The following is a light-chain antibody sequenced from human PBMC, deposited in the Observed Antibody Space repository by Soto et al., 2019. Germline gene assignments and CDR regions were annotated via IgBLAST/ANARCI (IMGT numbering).Light chain of an antibody. CDR1: QSVSSY. Sequence: EIVLTQSPATLSLSPGERATLSCRASQSVSSYLAWYQQKPGQAPRLLIYDASNRATGIPARFSGSGSGTEFTLTISSLEPEDFAVYYSQQRSNWLRTFGGGTKVEIK. V-gene: IGKV3-11*01. CDR2: DAS. J-gene: IGKJ4*01. CDR3: QQRSNWLRT.